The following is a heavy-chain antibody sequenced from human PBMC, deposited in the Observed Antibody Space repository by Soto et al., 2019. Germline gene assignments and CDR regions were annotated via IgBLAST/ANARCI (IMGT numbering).Heavy chain of an antibody. CDR3: ARYYDSSGYYYYFDY. CDR2: ISSSGSTI. V-gene: IGHV3-48*03. Sequence: LRLSCAASGFTFSSYEMNWVRQAPGKGLEWVSYISSSGSTIYYADSVKGRFTISRDNAKNSLYLQMNSLRAEDTAVYYCARYYDSSGYYYYFDYWGQGTLVTVSS. CDR1: GFTFSSYE. D-gene: IGHD3-22*01. J-gene: IGHJ4*02.